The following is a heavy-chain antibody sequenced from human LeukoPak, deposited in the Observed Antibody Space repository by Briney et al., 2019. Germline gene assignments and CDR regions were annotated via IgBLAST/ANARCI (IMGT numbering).Heavy chain of an antibody. J-gene: IGHJ4*02. V-gene: IGHV3-21*01. CDR1: GFTFSSYS. CDR2: ISSSSSYI. Sequence: GGSLRLSCAASGFTFSSYSMNWVRQAPGKGLEWVSSISSSSSYIYYADSVKGRFTISRDNAKNSLYLQMNSLRAEDTAVYYCARGSTYYYGSGVHWGQGTLVTGSS. D-gene: IGHD3-10*01. CDR3: ARGSTYYYGSGVH.